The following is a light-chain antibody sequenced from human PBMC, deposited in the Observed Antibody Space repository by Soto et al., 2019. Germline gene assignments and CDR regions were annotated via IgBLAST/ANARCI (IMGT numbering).Light chain of an antibody. Sequence: EIVMTQSPVTLSVSPGERATLSCRASHSVSSDLAWYQQKPGQAPRLVIFDASNRASGMPERFSGSGSGTDFTLTIARLEPEDFAVYYCQEYDGAPITFGLGTRLEI. CDR2: DAS. CDR3: QEYDGAPIT. J-gene: IGKJ5*01. CDR1: HSVSSD. V-gene: IGKV3-20*01.